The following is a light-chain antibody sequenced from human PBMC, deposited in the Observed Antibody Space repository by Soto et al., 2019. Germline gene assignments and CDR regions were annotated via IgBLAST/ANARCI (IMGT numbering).Light chain of an antibody. V-gene: IGKV3-15*01. J-gene: IGKJ1*01. CDR3: QQYAASWT. CDR2: GAS. Sequence: EKVMTQSPATLSGSPGERATLSCRASQSVGGRIAWYQQKPGQAPRLLIYGASTRAPGVPARFSGSGSGTEFSLTISSLQSEDSAVYYCQQYAASWTFGRGTKVEIE. CDR1: QSVGGR.